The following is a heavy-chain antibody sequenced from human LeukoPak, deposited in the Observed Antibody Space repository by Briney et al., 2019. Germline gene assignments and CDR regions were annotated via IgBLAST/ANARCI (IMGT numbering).Heavy chain of an antibody. CDR3: ARDIGPSGSYYDY. D-gene: IGHD1-26*01. CDR2: ISYDGSNK. Sequence: PGGSLRLSCAASGFTFSSYSMNWVRQAPGKGLEWVAVISYDGSNKYYADSVKGRFTISRDNSKNTLYLQMNSLRAEDTAVHYCARDIGPSGSYYDYWGQGTLVTVSS. V-gene: IGHV3-30*03. J-gene: IGHJ4*02. CDR1: GFTFSSYS.